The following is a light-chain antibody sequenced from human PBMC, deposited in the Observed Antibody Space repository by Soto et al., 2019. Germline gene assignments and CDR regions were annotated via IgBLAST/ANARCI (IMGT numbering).Light chain of an antibody. V-gene: IGLV1-40*01. CDR2: ANS. CDR1: SSDVGGYNY. J-gene: IGLJ1*01. CDR3: QSYDSSLSGYV. Sequence: QSVLTQPASMSGSPGQSITISCTGTSSDVGGYNYVSWYQQLPGTAPKLLIYANSNRPSGVPGRFSGSKSGTSASLAITGLQAEDEADYYCQSYDSSLSGYVFGAGTKLTVL.